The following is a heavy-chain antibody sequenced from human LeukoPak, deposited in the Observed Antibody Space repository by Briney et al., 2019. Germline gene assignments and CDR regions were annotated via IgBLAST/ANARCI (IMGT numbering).Heavy chain of an antibody. CDR1: GYTFTSYY. V-gene: IGHV1-46*01. J-gene: IGHJ4*02. D-gene: IGHD6-6*01. CDR2: ISPSGGST. Sequence: GASVKVSCKASGYTFTSYYMYWVRQAPGQGLEWMGIISPSGGSTSYTQKFQGRVTMTRDMSTSTVYMELTSLRSEDTAVYYCARGGRAARPLDYWGQGTLVTVSS. CDR3: ARGGRAARPLDY.